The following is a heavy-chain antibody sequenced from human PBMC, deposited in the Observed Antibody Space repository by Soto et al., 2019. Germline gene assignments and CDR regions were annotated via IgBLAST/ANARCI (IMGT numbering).Heavy chain of an antibody. D-gene: IGHD3-22*01. V-gene: IGHV3-48*01. CDR1: GFTFSSYS. CDR2: ISSSSSTI. Sequence: GGSLRLSCAASGFTFSSYSMNWVRQAPGKGLEWVSYISSSSSTIYYADSVKGRFTISRDNAKNSLYLQMNSLRAEDTAVYYCARSPRPPITYYYDSSGPSDCWGQGTLVTVSS. CDR3: ARSPRPPITYYYDSSGPSDC. J-gene: IGHJ4*02.